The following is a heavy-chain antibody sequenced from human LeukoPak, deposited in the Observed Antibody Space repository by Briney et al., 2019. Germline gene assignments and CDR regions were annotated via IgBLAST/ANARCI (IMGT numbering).Heavy chain of an antibody. CDR2: LYWNGDE. CDR3: ARRRNITGAYNWFDP. CDR1: GFSLNITGVG. D-gene: IGHD1/OR15-1a*01. Sequence: GPTLVKPTQTLSLTCTFSGFSLNITGVGVGWIRHPPGKAVEWHAPLYWNGDERYSPSLRSRLALPKDTPKNQMVLTMTNMDPVHTATYYCARRRNITGAYNWFDPWGQGNLVTVSS. J-gene: IGHJ5*02. V-gene: IGHV2-5*01.